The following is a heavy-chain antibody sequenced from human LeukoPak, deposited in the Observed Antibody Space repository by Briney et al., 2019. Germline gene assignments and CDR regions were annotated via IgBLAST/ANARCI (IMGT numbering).Heavy chain of an antibody. J-gene: IGHJ5*02. CDR1: GYTLTELS. V-gene: IGHV3-30-3*01. CDR2: ISWDGNIE. Sequence: SCKVSGYTLTELSMHWIRQAPGKGLEWVAFISWDGNIEHYADSVKGRFTISRDNPKNTLYLHLDNLRADDTAMYYCARNPERKYWFDPWGQGSLVTVSS. CDR3: ARNPERKYWFDP.